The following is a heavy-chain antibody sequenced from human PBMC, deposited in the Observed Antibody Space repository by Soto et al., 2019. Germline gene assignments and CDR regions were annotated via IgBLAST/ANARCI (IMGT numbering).Heavy chain of an antibody. Sequence: QVQLQESGPGLVKPSQTLSLTCTVSGGSISSGGNNWSWIRQHPGKGLEWIGYIYYSGRTYYNPSLKSRVTISVDTSKNQFSMKLSSVTAAATAVYYCGRVPVYDILTGYPAGGSDYWGQGTMVTVSS. D-gene: IGHD3-9*01. CDR3: GRVPVYDILTGYPAGGSDY. J-gene: IGHJ4*02. V-gene: IGHV4-31*03. CDR2: IYYSGRT. CDR1: GGSISSGGNN.